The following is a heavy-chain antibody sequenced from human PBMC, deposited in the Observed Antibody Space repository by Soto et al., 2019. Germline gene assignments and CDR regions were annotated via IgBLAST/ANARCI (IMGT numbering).Heavy chain of an antibody. V-gene: IGHV4-59*01. CDR2: IYYSGDT. J-gene: IGHJ4*02. CDR3: ARDTRYGVPDY. Sequence: SETLSLTCTVSGGSISSYYWSWIRQPPGKGLEWIGYIYYSGDTNYNPSLKSRVTISVDTSKNQFSLSLSSLTAADTAVYYCARDTRYGVPDYWGQGTLVTV. D-gene: IGHD4-17*01. CDR1: GGSISSYY.